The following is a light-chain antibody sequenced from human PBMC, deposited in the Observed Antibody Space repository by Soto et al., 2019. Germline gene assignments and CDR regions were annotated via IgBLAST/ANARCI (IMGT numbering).Light chain of an antibody. CDR3: AAWDASLNGYV. V-gene: IGLV1-44*01. J-gene: IGLJ1*01. CDR1: SSNIGGNT. CDR2: SYD. Sequence: HSVLTQPPSASGTPGQRVTISCSTSSSNIGGNTVNWYQQVPGTAPKLLIYSYDQRPSGVPDRFSGSKSGTSASLAISGLQSEDEADYYCAAWDASLNGYVFGTGNKVTVL.